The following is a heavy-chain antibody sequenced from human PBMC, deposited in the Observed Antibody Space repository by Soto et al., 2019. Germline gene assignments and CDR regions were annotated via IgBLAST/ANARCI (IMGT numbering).Heavy chain of an antibody. CDR3: ARIGIAAPGNPGT. Sequence: PGESLKISCKGSGYSFTTYWISWVRQMPGKGLEWMGRIDPSDSYTNYSPSVQGHVTISADKSISTAYLQWSSLKASDTAMYYCARIGIAAPGNPGTWGKGILVIVHS. V-gene: IGHV5-10-1*01. J-gene: IGHJ1*01. D-gene: IGHD6-13*01. CDR2: IDPSDSYT. CDR1: GYSFTTYW.